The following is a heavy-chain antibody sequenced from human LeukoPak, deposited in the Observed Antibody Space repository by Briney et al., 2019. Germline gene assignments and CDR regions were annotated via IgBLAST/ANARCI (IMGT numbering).Heavy chain of an antibody. D-gene: IGHD3-16*01. V-gene: IGHV1-2*02. CDR1: GYTFTGCN. CDR3: ARVGLTRGEAFDI. J-gene: IGHJ3*02. CDR2: IDPNSGAT. Sequence: GASVKVSCQASGYTFTGCNMHWVRQAPGQGLEWMGWIDPNSGATNYAQKFQGRVTMTRDTSISTAYMELSRLRSDDTAMYYCARVGLTRGEAFDIWGQGAMVTVSS.